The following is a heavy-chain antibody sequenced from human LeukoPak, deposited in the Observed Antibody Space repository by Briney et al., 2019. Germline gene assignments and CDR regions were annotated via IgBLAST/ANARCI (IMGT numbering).Heavy chain of an antibody. CDR3: AKEGAIAARPGHMDV. CDR2: IRYDGSNK. D-gene: IGHD6-6*01. J-gene: IGHJ6*03. Sequence: GGSLRLSCAASGFTFSSYGMHWVRQAPGKGLEWVAFIRYDGSNKYYADSVKGRFTISRDNSKNTLYLQMNSLRAEDTAVYYCAKEGAIAARPGHMDVWGKGTTVTVSS. CDR1: GFTFSSYG. V-gene: IGHV3-30*02.